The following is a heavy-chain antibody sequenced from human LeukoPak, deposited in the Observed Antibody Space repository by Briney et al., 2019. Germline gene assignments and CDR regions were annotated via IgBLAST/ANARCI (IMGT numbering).Heavy chain of an antibody. CDR1: GLILNSYT. J-gene: IGHJ6*02. D-gene: IGHD2/OR15-2a*01. CDR3: VRDVSRRIGMDV. V-gene: IGHV3-21*01. CDR2: ISPVSSYT. Sequence: RSGRSLRLSCLAAGLILNSYTMNWVSEAPGKGLEWVSTISPVSSYTWYAESVKGRFTISRDNPKNSLYLQMDSLRAEDTAVYYCVRDVSRRIGMDVWGQGTTVTVSS.